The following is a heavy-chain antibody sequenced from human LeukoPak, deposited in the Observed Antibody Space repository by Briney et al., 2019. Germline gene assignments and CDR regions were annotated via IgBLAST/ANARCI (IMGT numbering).Heavy chain of an antibody. CDR1: GFTFSSYA. D-gene: IGHD6-6*01. J-gene: IGHJ5*02. Sequence: PGGSLRLSCAASGFTFSSYAMHWVRQAPGKGLEWVAVISYDGSNKYYADSVKGRFTISRDNSKNTLYLQMNSLRAEDTAVYYCARDSRPYGSSPGDWFDPWGQGTLVTVSS. CDR3: ARDSRPYGSSPGDWFDP. V-gene: IGHV3-30-3*01. CDR2: ISYDGSNK.